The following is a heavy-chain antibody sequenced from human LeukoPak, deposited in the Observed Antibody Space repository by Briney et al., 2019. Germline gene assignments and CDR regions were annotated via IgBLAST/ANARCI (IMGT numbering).Heavy chain of an antibody. CDR3: ARRDIAVAGTFDY. V-gene: IGHV5-51*01. D-gene: IGHD6-19*01. J-gene: IGHJ4*02. CDR1: GCIFTTYW. CDR2: IYPGDSDT. Sequence: GESLQISCKGSGCIFTTYWIGWVRQMPGKGLEWMGIIYPGDSDTRYSPSFQGQVTISADKSISTAYLQWSSLKASDTAMYYCARRDIAVAGTFDYWGQGTLVTVSS.